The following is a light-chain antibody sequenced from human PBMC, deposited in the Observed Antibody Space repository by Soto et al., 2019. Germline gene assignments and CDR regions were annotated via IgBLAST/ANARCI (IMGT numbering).Light chain of an antibody. J-gene: IGKJ5*01. CDR1: QSISNY. CDR3: QQYENLPT. CDR2: DAS. V-gene: IGKV1-33*01. Sequence: DIQMTQSPSTLSAFVGDRVTITRRASQSISNYLNWYQQKPGRAPNLLIYDASNLEAGVPSRFRGGGSGTDFTFTISRLQPEDVATYDCQQYENLPTFGQGTRLEIK.